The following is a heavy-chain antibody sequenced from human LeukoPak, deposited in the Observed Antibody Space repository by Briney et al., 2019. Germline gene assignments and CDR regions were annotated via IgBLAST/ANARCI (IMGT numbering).Heavy chain of an antibody. V-gene: IGHV4-4*09. J-gene: IGHJ6*03. CDR2: IHTSGGS. Sequence: SETLSLTCTVSGGSISDSHWSWIRQPPGKGLEWIGNIHTSGGSNYSPSLKSRVTISLDMSRNQFSLRLSSVTAADTAVYYCARGRSAVVAPDYYYYYCMDVWGKGTTVTVSS. D-gene: IGHD4-23*01. CDR3: ARGRSAVVAPDYYYYYCMDV. CDR1: GGSISDSH.